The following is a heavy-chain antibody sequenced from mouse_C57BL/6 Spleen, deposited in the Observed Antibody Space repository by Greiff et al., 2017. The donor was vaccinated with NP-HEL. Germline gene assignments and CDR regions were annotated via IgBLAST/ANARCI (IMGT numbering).Heavy chain of an antibody. Sequence: EVKLVESGPGLVKPSQSLSLTCSVTGYSITSGYYWNWIRQFPGNKLEWMGYISYDGSNNYNPSLKNRISITRDTSKNQFFLKLNSVTTEDTATYYCARSSNYGWYFDVWGTGTTVTVSS. CDR3: ARSSNYGWYFDV. CDR2: ISYDGSN. J-gene: IGHJ1*03. D-gene: IGHD2-5*01. CDR1: GYSITSGYY. V-gene: IGHV3-6*01.